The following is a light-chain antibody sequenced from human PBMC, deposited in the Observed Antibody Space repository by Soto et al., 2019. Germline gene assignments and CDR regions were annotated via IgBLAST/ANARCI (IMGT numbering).Light chain of an antibody. J-gene: IGKJ1*01. V-gene: IGKV3-15*01. CDR1: QSVSSN. CDR2: GAS. CDR3: QQYNNWPRT. Sequence: EIVLTQSPATLSVSPLDRGTLXFQASQSVSSNLAWYQQKPGQAPRLLIYGASTRATGIPARFSGSGSGTEFTLTISSLQSEDFAVYYCQQYNNWPRTFGQGTKVDI.